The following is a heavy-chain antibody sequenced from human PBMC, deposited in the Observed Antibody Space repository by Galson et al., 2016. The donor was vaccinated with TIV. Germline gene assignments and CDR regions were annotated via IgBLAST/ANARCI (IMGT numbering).Heavy chain of an antibody. D-gene: IGHD6-19*01. J-gene: IGHJ4*02. Sequence: QSGAEVKKPGASVKISCKASGYFFNSYGLTWLRQAPGQGLEWMGLISGYNGNANYAQKFQGRVTMTTDTSTSTSYLELRNLRSDDTAMYFCVRKAGSGWYDYWGQGTLVTVSS. CDR2: ISGYNGNA. CDR1: GYFFNSYG. CDR3: VRKAGSGWYDY. V-gene: IGHV1-18*01.